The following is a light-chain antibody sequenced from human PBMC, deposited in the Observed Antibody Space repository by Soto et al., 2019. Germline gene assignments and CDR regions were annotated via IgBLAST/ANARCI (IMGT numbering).Light chain of an antibody. Sequence: AIQLTQSPSSLSASVGDRVTITCRASQGISSALDWYQQKPGKAPKLLIYNASSLESGVPSRFSGSGSGREFSSTIISLQPEDFLTYYCQHFHNYRLTFGGGTKVEIK. CDR1: QGISSA. CDR2: NAS. V-gene: IGKV1D-13*01. CDR3: QHFHNYRLT. J-gene: IGKJ4*02.